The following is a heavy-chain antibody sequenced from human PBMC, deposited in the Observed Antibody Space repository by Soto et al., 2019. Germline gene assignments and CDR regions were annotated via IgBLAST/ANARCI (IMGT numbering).Heavy chain of an antibody. Sequence: GASVKVSCKASGYTFTSYGISRVRQAPGQGLEWMGWISAYNGNTNYAQKLQGRVTMTTDTSTRTAYMEFRSLTSDDTAIYYCARTYNWNSEGFDHWGQGTLVTVSS. V-gene: IGHV1-18*01. CDR3: ARTYNWNSEGFDH. J-gene: IGHJ4*02. D-gene: IGHD1-7*01. CDR2: ISAYNGNT. CDR1: GYTFTSYG.